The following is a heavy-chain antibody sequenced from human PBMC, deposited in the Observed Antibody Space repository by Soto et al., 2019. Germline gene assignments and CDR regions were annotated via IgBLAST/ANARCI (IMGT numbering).Heavy chain of an antibody. V-gene: IGHV4-31*03. CDR2: IYYSGST. CDR3: ARVTRSGKFDP. D-gene: IGHD2-2*01. J-gene: IGHJ5*02. CDR1: GGSISNGGYY. Sequence: QVQLQESGPGLVKPSQTLSLTCSVSGGSISNGGYYWSWIRQQPGKGLEWIGYIYYSGSTHYNPSIQSRFNISVDTSKNQFYLKLSSVTAADTAVYYCARVTRSGKFDPWGQGTLVTVTS.